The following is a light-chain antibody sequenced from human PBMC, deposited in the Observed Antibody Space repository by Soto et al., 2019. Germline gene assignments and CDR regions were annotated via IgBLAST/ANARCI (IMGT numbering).Light chain of an antibody. CDR3: QQYKSYLYT. Sequence: DIQMTQSPSTLSASVGDRVTITCRASQSISYRLAWYQQKPGKAPKLLIKDASTLMGGVPSRFGGSGSGTEFTLTISSLQPDDVATYYCQQYKSYLYTFGQGTKVDIK. J-gene: IGKJ2*01. CDR2: DAS. V-gene: IGKV1-5*01. CDR1: QSISYR.